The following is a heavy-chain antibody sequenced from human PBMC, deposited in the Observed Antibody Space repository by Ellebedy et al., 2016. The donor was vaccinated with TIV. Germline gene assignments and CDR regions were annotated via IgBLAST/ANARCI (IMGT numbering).Heavy chain of an antibody. CDR1: GGSISSYY. J-gene: IGHJ4*02. Sequence: MPSETLSLTCTVSGGSISSYYWSWIRQSPGKGLEWFGYLYNSGSTNYNPSLKSRFTISVDTSKNQFYLKVNSVTAADTAVYYCATGDNYFDNWGQGTLVTVSS. D-gene: IGHD7-27*01. CDR2: LYNSGST. V-gene: IGHV4-59*08. CDR3: ATGDNYFDN.